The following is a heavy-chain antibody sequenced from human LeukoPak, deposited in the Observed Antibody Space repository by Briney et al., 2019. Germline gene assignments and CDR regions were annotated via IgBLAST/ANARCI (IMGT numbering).Heavy chain of an antibody. V-gene: IGHV1-2*06. CDR2: INPNSGGT. Sequence: ASVKVSCKASGYTFTGYYMHWVRQAPGQGLEWMGRINPNSGGTNYVQMFQGRVTMTRDTSISTAYMELTRLRSDDTAVYYCARVATVTTADYWGQGTLVTVSS. J-gene: IGHJ4*02. CDR1: GYTFTGYY. CDR3: ARVATVTTADY. D-gene: IGHD4-17*01.